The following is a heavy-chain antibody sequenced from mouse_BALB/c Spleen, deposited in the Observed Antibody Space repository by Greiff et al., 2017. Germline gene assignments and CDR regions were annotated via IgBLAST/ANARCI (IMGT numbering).Heavy chain of an antibody. J-gene: IGHJ1*01. Sequence: EVKLVESGGGLVKPGGSLKLSCAASGFTFSSYAMSWVRQTPEKRLEWVASISSGGSTYYPDSVKGRFTISRDNARNILYLQMSSLRSEDTAMYYCARGSANYGSSYGYFDVWGAGTTVTVSS. V-gene: IGHV5-6-5*01. CDR2: ISSGGST. CDR3: ARGSANYGSSYGYFDV. CDR1: GFTFSSYA. D-gene: IGHD1-1*01.